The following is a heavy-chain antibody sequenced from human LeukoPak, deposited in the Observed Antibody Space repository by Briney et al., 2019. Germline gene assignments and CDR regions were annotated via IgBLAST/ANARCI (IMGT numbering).Heavy chain of an antibody. CDR1: GFTFSSYE. Sequence: GGSLRLSCAASGFTFSSYEMNWVRQAPGKGLEWVSYISSSGSTIYYADSVKGRFTISRDNAKNSLYLQMNSLRAEDTAVYYCARERYYDILTAYAYYYYMDVWGKGTTVTISS. CDR2: ISSSGSTI. V-gene: IGHV3-48*03. J-gene: IGHJ6*03. CDR3: ARERYYDILTAYAYYYYMDV. D-gene: IGHD3-9*01.